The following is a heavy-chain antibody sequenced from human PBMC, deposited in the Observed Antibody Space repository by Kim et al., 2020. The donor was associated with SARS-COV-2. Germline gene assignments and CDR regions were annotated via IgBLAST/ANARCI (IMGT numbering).Heavy chain of an antibody. J-gene: IGHJ3*02. CDR1: GFTFSDYY. CDR3: ARDLGSYCSSTSCYPRGDAFDI. D-gene: IGHD2-2*01. Sequence: GGSLRLSCAASGFTFSDYYMSWIRQAPGKGLEWVSYISSSSSYTNYADSVKGRFTISRDNAKNSLYLQMNSLRAEDTAVYYCARDLGSYCSSTSCYPRGDAFDIWGQGTMVTVSS. CDR2: ISSSSSYT. V-gene: IGHV3-11*06.